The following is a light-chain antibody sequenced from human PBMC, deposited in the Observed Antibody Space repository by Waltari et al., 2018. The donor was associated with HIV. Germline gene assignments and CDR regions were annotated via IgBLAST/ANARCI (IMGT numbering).Light chain of an antibody. Sequence: CSGTSRVIVGYNYVSWYQQHPGKAPQLMIYEVTNRPPGVSERFSGSKSGYTASLTISGLQGEDEATYYCSSYTSGRSLYVFGPGTKVTVL. CDR2: EVT. J-gene: IGLJ1*01. CDR3: SSYTSGRSLYV. CDR1: SRVIVGYNY. V-gene: IGLV2-14*01.